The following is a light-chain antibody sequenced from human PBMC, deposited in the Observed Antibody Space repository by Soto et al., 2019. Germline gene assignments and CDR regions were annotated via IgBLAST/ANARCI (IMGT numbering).Light chain of an antibody. CDR1: QSVSSSY. V-gene: IGKV3-20*01. CDR2: GAS. Sequence: DIVLTQSPGTLSFSPGERATLSCRASQSVSSSYLAWYQQKPGQAPRLLIYGASTRAPGIPDGFSGSGSGTDFTLTISRLEPEDFAVYYCQQYVSSPRTFGQGTKVDI. J-gene: IGKJ1*01. CDR3: QQYVSSPRT.